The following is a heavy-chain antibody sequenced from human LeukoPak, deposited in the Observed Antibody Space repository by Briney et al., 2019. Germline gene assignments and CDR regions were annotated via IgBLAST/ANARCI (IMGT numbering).Heavy chain of an antibody. CDR1: GFTFSSYS. CDR2: ISSSSSYI. V-gene: IGHV3-21*01. D-gene: IGHD2-2*01. J-gene: IGHJ4*02. Sequence: PGGSLRLSCAASGFTFSSYSMHWVRQAPGKGLEWVSSISSSSSYISYADSVKGRFTISRDNAKNSLYLQMNSLRAEDTAVYYCAREIVVVPAWGQGALVTVSP. CDR3: AREIVVVPA.